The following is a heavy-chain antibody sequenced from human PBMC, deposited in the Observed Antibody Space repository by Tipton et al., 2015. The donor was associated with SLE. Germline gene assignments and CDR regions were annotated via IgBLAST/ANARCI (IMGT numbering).Heavy chain of an antibody. V-gene: IGHV4-59*13. CDR2: IYHSGST. Sequence: TLSLPALSLMAPSVITTGPGSGSPPGRGLGWIGCIYHSGSTSYSPSLVSRVTISVDTSKNQFSLKMTPVTAADTAVYYCAGGSGTYYSYFYMDVWGKGTTVTVSS. D-gene: IGHD1-26*01. J-gene: IGHJ6*03. CDR3: AGGSGTYYSYFYMDV. CDR1: MAPSVITT.